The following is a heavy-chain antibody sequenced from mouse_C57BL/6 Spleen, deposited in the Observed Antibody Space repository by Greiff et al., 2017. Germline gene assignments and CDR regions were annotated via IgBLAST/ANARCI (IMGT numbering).Heavy chain of an antibody. CDR1: GFTFSSYA. D-gene: IGHD2-5*01. Sequence: DVKLVESGGGLVKPGGSLKLSCAASGFTFSSYAMSWVRQTPEKRLEWVATISAGGSYTYYPDNVKGRFTISRDNAKNNLYLQMSHLKSEDTAMYYCARDSKGAMDYWGQGTSVTVSS. CDR2: ISAGGSYT. CDR3: ARDSKGAMDY. V-gene: IGHV5-4*01. J-gene: IGHJ4*01.